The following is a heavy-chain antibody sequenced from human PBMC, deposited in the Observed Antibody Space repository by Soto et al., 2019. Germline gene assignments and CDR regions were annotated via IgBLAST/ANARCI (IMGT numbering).Heavy chain of an antibody. CDR1: GGSISRYY. J-gene: IGHJ4*02. CDR2: IYTSGST. CDR3: ATGSSCTNGVCYTG. Sequence: SETLSLTCTVSGGSISRYYWSWIRQPAGKGLEWIGRIYTSGSTNYNPSLKSRVTMSVDTSKNQFSLKLSSVTAADTAVYYCATGSSCTNGVCYTGWGQGTLVTVS. D-gene: IGHD2-8*01. V-gene: IGHV4-4*07.